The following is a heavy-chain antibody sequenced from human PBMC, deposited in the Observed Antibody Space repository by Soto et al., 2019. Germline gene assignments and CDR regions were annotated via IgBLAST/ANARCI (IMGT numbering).Heavy chain of an antibody. CDR1: GFTFNNYA. V-gene: IGHV3-23*01. J-gene: IGHJ4*02. CDR2: ISGSGRST. Sequence: GGSLRLSCAASGFTFNNYAMSWVRQAPGKGLQWVSGISGSGRSTYYADSVKGRFTISRDNSKNTLFLQMNSLRAEDTAIYYCATLWAPIVVVLAAMVGDYWGQGTLVTVSS. CDR3: ATLWAPIVVVLAAMVGDY. D-gene: IGHD2-2*01.